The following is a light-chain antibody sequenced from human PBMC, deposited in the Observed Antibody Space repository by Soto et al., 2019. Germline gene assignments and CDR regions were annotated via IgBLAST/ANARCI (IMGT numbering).Light chain of an antibody. CDR2: GAS. V-gene: IGKV3-20*01. J-gene: IGKJ1*01. CDR3: QQYANSPAT. Sequence: EIVLTQSPGTLSLSPGERATLSCRASQSVSSSYLAWYQQKPGQAPRLLIYGASSRATGIPDRFSGGGSGTSFTLTISRLEPEDFALYYCQQYANSPATFGQGTKVEIK. CDR1: QSVSSSY.